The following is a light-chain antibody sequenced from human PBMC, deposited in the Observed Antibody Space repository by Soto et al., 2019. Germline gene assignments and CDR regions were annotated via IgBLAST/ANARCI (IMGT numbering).Light chain of an antibody. CDR3: QQYNNGPTYT. J-gene: IGKJ2*01. CDR1: QSISSS. CDR2: GAS. Sequence: EIVMTQSPATLSVSPGERATLSCRASQSISSSLAWYQQKPGQAPRLLTYGASTMATGIPARFSGSGSGTEFTLTISSLQAKDVAEYYCQQYNNGPTYTFGQGTKLEIK. V-gene: IGKV3-15*01.